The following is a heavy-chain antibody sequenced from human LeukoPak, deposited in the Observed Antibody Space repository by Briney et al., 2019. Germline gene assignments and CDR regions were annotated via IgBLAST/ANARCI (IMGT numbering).Heavy chain of an antibody. Sequence: GGSLRLSRAASGFTFSSSGIHWVRQAPGKGLEWVASINHNGNVNYYVDSVKGRFTISRDNAKNSLYLQMSNLRAEDTAVCFCARGGGLDVWGQGATVTVSS. D-gene: IGHD3-16*01. CDR3: ARGGGLDV. J-gene: IGHJ6*02. CDR1: GFTFSSSG. CDR2: INHNGNVN. V-gene: IGHV3-7*03.